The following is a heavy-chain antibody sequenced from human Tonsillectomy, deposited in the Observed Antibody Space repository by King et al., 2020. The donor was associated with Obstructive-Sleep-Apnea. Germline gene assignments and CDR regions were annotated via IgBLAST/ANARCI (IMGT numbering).Heavy chain of an antibody. V-gene: IGHV3-13*01. CDR1: GFTFSSYD. CDR2: IGTAGDT. J-gene: IGHJ3*02. D-gene: IGHD3-3*02. Sequence: VLLVESGGGLVQPGGSLRLSCAASGFTFSSYDMHWVRQATGKGLEWVSAIGTAGDTYYPGSVKGRFTISRENAKNSLYLQMNSLRAGDTAVYYCARVLSEDDAFDIWGQGTMVTVSS. CDR3: ARVLSEDDAFDI.